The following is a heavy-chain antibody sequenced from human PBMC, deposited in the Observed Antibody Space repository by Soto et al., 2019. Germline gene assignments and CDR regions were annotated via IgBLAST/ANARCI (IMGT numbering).Heavy chain of an antibody. D-gene: IGHD5-12*01. CDR1: GFTFSISA. CDR2: IDGSGDIT. Sequence: EVQLLGSGGGLAQPGGSLRLSCAASGFTFSISAMTWVRQAPGKGLEWVSTIDGSGDITYYTDSVKGRFTISRDNSKSTLYLQVNSLRAEDTAIFYCAKVTSYSANYYYFDYWGQGTVVTVSS. V-gene: IGHV3-23*01. CDR3: AKVTSYSANYYYFDY. J-gene: IGHJ4*02.